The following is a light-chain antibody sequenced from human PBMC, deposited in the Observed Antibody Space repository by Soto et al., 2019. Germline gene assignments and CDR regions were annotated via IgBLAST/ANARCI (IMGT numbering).Light chain of an antibody. J-gene: IGKJ5*01. CDR2: ATS. CDR3: QQLNTYPIT. V-gene: IGKV1-39*01. CDR1: ESINRY. Sequence: DIQMTQSPSSLSASVGDRVTITCRASESINRYLNWYQQKPGKAPKVLIYATSILQSGVPSRFSGSVSGTEGTITIGSLKTEDGATYYCQQLNTYPITFGQGTRLEIK.